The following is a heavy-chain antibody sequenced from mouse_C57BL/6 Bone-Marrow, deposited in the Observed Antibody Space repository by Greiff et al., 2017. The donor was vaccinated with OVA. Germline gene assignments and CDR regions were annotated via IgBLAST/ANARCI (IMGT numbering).Heavy chain of an antibody. CDR1: GYSITSGYY. J-gene: IGHJ2*01. CDR3: ARDRGYSNVLDY. D-gene: IGHD2-5*01. Sequence: ESGPGLVKPSQSLSLTCSVTGYSITSGYYWNWIRQFPGNKLEWMGYISYDGSNNYNPSLKNRISITRDTSKNQFFLKLNSVTTEDTATYYCARDRGYSNVLDYWGQGTTLTVSS. V-gene: IGHV3-6*01. CDR2: ISYDGSN.